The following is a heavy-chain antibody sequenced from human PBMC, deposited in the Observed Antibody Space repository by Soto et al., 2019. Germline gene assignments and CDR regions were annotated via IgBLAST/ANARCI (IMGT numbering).Heavy chain of an antibody. J-gene: IGHJ6*02. CDR3: AGGIVVVVAADYGMDV. D-gene: IGHD2-15*01. Sequence: QVQLVQSGAEVKKPGSSVEVSCKASGGTFSSYAISWVRQAPGQGLEWMGGIIPIFGTANYAQKFQGRVTITADKSTSTAYMELSSLRSEDTAVYYCAGGIVVVVAADYGMDVWGQGTTVTVSS. CDR1: GGTFSSYA. CDR2: IIPIFGTA. V-gene: IGHV1-69*06.